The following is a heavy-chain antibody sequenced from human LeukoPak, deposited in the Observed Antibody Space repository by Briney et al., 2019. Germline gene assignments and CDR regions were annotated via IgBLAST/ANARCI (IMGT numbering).Heavy chain of an antibody. CDR2: IYTSGST. V-gene: IGHV4-61*02. D-gene: IGHD3-10*01. Sequence: SETLSLTCTVSGGSVSSGSYYWSWIRQPAGKGLEWIGRIYTSGSTNYNPSLKSRVTISVDTSKNQFSLKLSSVTAADTAVYYCARGLQDYYGSGNYLRETDAFDVWGQGTMVTVSS. J-gene: IGHJ3*01. CDR1: GGSVSSGSYY. CDR3: ARGLQDYYGSGNYLRETDAFDV.